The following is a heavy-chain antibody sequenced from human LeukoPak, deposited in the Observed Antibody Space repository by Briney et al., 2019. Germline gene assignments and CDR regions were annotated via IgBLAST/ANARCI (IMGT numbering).Heavy chain of an antibody. D-gene: IGHD2-8*01. V-gene: IGHV3-9*01. J-gene: IGHJ4*02. CDR2: ISWNSGNI. Sequence: PGRSLRLSCAASGFTFDGCAMHSVRQAPGKGLEWVSSISWNSGNIDYADSVRGRFTISRDNAKNSLYLQMNSLEAGDTALYYCAKEGSVCTNGICRYFDYWGQGTLVTVSS. CDR3: AKEGSVCTNGICRYFDY. CDR1: GFTFDGCA.